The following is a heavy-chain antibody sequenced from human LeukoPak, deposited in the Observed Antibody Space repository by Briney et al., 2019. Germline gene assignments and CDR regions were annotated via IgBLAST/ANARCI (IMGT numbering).Heavy chain of an antibody. CDR2: ISGSGGST. V-gene: IGHV3-23*01. CDR3: AKDPKGSSGYPD. D-gene: IGHD3-22*01. Sequence: GGSLKLSCAASGFTFSSYAMSWVRQAPGKGLEWVSAISGSGGSTYYADSVKGRFTISRDNSKNTLYLQMNSLRAEDTAVYYCAKDPKGSSGYPDWGQGTLVTVSS. CDR1: GFTFSSYA. J-gene: IGHJ4*02.